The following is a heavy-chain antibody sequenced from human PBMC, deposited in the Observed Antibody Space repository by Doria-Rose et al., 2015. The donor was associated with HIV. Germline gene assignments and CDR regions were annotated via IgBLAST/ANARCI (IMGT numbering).Heavy chain of an antibody. J-gene: IGHJ6*03. D-gene: IGHD2-15*01. Sequence: VHLVQSGGGLAPPCRSLSLVCVGSGFCHASYAMHWVRLAPRNGLEWVAGRSSDSGATGNADSVELRFTISRDNAKKSVYLEMRSLRPEDTAFYYCAKAPIIGPRYYFYMDVWGKGTSVTVSS. CDR2: RSSDSGAT. V-gene: IGHV3-9*01. CDR1: GFCHASYA. CDR3: AKAPIIGPRYYFYMDV.